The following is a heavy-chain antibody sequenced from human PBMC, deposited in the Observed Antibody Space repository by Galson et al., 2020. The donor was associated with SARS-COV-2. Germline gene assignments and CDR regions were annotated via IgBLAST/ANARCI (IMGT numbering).Heavy chain of an antibody. Sequence: GGSLRLSCAASGFTFSSYAMHWVRQAPGKGLEWVAVISYDGSNKYYADSVKGRFTISRDNSKNTLYLQMNSLRAEDTAVYYCARDGLYYYDSSGYQTYYFDYWGQGTLVTVSS. V-gene: IGHV3-30*01. CDR2: ISYDGSNK. J-gene: IGHJ4*02. D-gene: IGHD3-22*01. CDR1: GFTFSSYA. CDR3: ARDGLYYYDSSGYQTYYFDY.